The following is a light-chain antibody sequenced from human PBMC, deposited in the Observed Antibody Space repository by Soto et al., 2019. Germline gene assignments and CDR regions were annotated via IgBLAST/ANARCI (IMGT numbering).Light chain of an antibody. CDR3: SSYTYTSTRVI. CDR2: DVS. J-gene: IGLJ2*01. Sequence: QSVLTQPASVSGSPGQSIAISCAGTSSDVGAHNYVSWYQQHPGKAPKLIIYDVSNRPSGVSTRFSGFKSGNTASLTISGPQAENEAEYYCSSYTYTSTRVIFGGGTKVTVL. V-gene: IGLV2-14*03. CDR1: SSDVGAHNY.